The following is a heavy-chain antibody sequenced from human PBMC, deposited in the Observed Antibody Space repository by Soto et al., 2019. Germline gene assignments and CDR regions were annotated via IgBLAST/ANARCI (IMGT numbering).Heavy chain of an antibody. J-gene: IGHJ5*02. V-gene: IGHV4-39*01. D-gene: IGHD3-3*02. Sequence: SETLSLTCTVSGDSIISSDFYWGWARQPPGKGLEWIGSIFYLGSSYYNPSLKSRVTMSVDTSKNQFPLRLRSVTAADTPLYFCARHSLALRKNNWFDPWGQGIMVTVSS. CDR1: GDSIISSDFY. CDR3: ARHSLALRKNNWFDP. CDR2: IFYLGSS.